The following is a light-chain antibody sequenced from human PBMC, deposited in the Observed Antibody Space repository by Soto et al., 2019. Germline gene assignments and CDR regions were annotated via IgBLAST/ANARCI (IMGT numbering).Light chain of an antibody. Sequence: EIVLTQSPGTPSLSPGERATLSCRTSQSVSSSYLAWYQQKPGQAPRLLIYGASSRATGIPDRFSGSGSGTDFTLTISRLEPEDFAVYYCQQFATSPLTFGGGTKVDI. CDR1: QSVSSSY. CDR3: QQFATSPLT. V-gene: IGKV3-20*01. CDR2: GAS. J-gene: IGKJ4*01.